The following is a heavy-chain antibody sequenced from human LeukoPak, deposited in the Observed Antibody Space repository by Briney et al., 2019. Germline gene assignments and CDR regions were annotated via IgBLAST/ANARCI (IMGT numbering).Heavy chain of an antibody. CDR1: GGSISTYY. CDR2: IYYTGST. D-gene: IGHD1-1*01. CDR3: ARDQIERGGVYYGMDV. J-gene: IGHJ6*02. V-gene: IGHV4-59*01. Sequence: SETLSLTCTVSGGSISTYYWSWIRQPPGKGLEWIGYIYYTGSTNYNPSLKSRVTISVDTSKNQFSLKLSSVTAADTAVYYCARDQIERGGVYYGMDVWGQGTTVTVSS.